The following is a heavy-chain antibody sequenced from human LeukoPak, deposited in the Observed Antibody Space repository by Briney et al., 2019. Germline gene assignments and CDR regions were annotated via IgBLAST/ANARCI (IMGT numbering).Heavy chain of an antibody. CDR3: AREVSGALSY. CDR2: IKHDGSEE. Sequence: PGGSLRLSCAASGFTFGSHWMSWVRQAPGKGLEWVANIKHDGSEEYYVDSVKGRFTISRDNAKNSLCLQMNSLRAEDTAVYYCAREVSGALSYWGQGTLVTVSS. V-gene: IGHV3-7*01. D-gene: IGHD3-16*02. J-gene: IGHJ4*02. CDR1: GFTFGSHW.